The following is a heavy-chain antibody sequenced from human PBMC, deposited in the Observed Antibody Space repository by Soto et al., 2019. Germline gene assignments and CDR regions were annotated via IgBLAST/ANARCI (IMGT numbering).Heavy chain of an antibody. CDR1: GYTFTGHY. V-gene: IGHV1-2*02. J-gene: IGHJ4*02. CDR3: GRGRSGQIVVFY. D-gene: IGHD5-12*01. Sequence: ASVEVSCMASGYTFTGHYIHWVRQAPEQGPEWMGEIGPESGATRYAQKFQGRVTMTRDMSITTAYMELNNLSPDDTAVYYCGRGRSGQIVVFYWGQGTPVTAPQ. CDR2: IGPESGAT.